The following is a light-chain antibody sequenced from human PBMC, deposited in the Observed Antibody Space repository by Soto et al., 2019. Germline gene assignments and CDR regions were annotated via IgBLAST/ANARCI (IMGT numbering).Light chain of an antibody. Sequence: EIVLTQSPGTLSLSPGESATLSCRASQSVFNRYLAWYQQKPGQAPRLLISGASSRATGIADRFSGSGSGTDFTLTISRLEAEDFAVYYCHQYGSSPPTFGGGTKVEIK. V-gene: IGKV3-20*01. CDR1: QSVFNRY. J-gene: IGKJ4*01. CDR3: HQYGSSPPT. CDR2: GAS.